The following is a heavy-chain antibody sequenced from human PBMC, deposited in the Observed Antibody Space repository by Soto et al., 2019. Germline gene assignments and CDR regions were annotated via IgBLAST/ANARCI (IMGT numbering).Heavy chain of an antibody. CDR3: ARKENGKSHY. Sequence: SETLSLTCTVSGGSISSSSHHWAWIRQPPGKGLEWIGSIYYSGNTYHNPSLKSRVTISVDTSKSQFSLKLSSVTAADTSVYYWARKENGKSHYGGKETRVTVP. V-gene: IGHV4-39*01. D-gene: IGHD1-1*01. CDR1: GGSISSSSHH. J-gene: IGHJ4*02. CDR2: IYYSGNT.